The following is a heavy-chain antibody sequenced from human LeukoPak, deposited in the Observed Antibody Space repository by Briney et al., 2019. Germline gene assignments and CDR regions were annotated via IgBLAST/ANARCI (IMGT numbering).Heavy chain of an antibody. Sequence: PSETLSLTCTVSGGSISSYYWSWIRQPPGKGLEWIGYIYYSGSTNYNPSLKSRVTISVDTSKNQFSLKLSSVTAADTAVYYCARMSSGWPPGRDYYGMDVWGQGTTVTVSS. CDR3: ARMSSGWPPGRDYYGMDV. CDR2: IYYSGST. V-gene: IGHV4-59*08. D-gene: IGHD6-19*01. CDR1: GGSISSYY. J-gene: IGHJ6*02.